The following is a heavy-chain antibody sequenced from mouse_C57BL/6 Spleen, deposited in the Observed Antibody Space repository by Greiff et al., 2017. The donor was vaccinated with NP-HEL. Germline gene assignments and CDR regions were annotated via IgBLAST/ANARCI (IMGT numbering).Heavy chain of an antibody. V-gene: IGHV1-64*01. D-gene: IGHD1-1*01. CDR3: ARGLLRGPGFAY. Sequence: VQLQQSGAELVKPGASVKLSCKASGYTFTSYWMHWVKQRPGQGLEWIGMIHPNSGSTNYNEKFKSKATLTVDKSSSTAYMQLSSLTSEDSAVYYCARGLLRGPGFAYWGQGTLVTVSA. CDR2: IHPNSGST. J-gene: IGHJ3*01. CDR1: GYTFTSYW.